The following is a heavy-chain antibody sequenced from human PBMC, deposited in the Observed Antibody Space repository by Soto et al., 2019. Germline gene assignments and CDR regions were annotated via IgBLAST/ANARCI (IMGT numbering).Heavy chain of an antibody. CDR3: AKDPLSDRIFGVVGNDY. CDR2: ISGSGGST. J-gene: IGHJ4*02. V-gene: IGHV3-23*01. D-gene: IGHD3-3*01. CDR1: GFTFSSYA. Sequence: GGSLRLSCTASGFTFSSYAMSWVRQAPGKGLEWVSAISGSGGSTYYADSVKGRFTISRDNSKNTLYLQMNSLRAEDTAVYYCAKDPLSDRIFGVVGNDYWGQGTLVTVSS.